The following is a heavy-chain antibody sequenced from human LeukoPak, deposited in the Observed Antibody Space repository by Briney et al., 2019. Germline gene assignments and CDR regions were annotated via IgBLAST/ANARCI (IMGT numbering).Heavy chain of an antibody. CDR3: ARVAHETIFGDGWFDP. CDR1: GYTFTDYY. D-gene: IGHD3-3*01. CDR2: INPKSGGT. V-gene: IGHV1-2*02. Sequence: ASVKVSCKASGYTFTDYYVHWVRQDPGQGLEWMGWINPKSGGTNYAQKFQGRVTLTRDTSIETAYMEVSRLTSDDPAVYYCARVAHETIFGDGWFDPWGQGTLVTVSS. J-gene: IGHJ5*02.